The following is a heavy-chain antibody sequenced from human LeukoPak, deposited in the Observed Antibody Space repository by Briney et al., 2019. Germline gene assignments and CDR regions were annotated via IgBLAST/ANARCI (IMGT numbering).Heavy chain of an antibody. J-gene: IGHJ4*02. CDR1: GFTFSSCA. V-gene: IGHV3-23*01. CDR2: ISGSGGST. Sequence: GGSLRLSCAASGFTFSSCAMSWVRQAPGKGLEWVSGISGSGGSTYYTDSVKGRFTISRDNSKNTLYLQMNSLRAEDTAVYYCATRTYDYVWGSYPYWGQGTLVTVSS. D-gene: IGHD3-16*02. CDR3: ATRTYDYVWGSYPY.